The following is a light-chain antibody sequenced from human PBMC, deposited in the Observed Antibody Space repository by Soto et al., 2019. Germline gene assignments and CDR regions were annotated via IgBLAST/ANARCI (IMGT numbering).Light chain of an antibody. CDR3: KQATRSPWT. CDR2: KVS. CDR1: QSLVHSDGNTY. Sequence: DTVMTQTPLSLPVTLGQPASISCRSSQSLVHSDGNTYLSWLQQRPGQPPRLLISKVSNRFSGVQDRFSGSGAGTDFTLKISGVQPEDVGVYYCKQATRSPWTFGQGTKVEIK. V-gene: IGKV2-24*01. J-gene: IGKJ1*01.